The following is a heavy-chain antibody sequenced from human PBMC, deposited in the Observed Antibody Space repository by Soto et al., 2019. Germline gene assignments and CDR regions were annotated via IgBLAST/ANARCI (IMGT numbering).Heavy chain of an antibody. J-gene: IGHJ4*02. CDR1: GFTVSSNY. D-gene: IGHD6-19*01. V-gene: IGHV3-53*01. CDR2: IYSGGST. CDR3: VHSSGWRKFDY. Sequence: GGSLRLSCAASGFTVSSNYMSWVRQAPGKGLEWVSVIYSGGSTYYADSVKGRLTISRDNSKNTLYLQMNSLRAEDTAVYYCVHSSGWRKFDYWGQGTLVTVSS.